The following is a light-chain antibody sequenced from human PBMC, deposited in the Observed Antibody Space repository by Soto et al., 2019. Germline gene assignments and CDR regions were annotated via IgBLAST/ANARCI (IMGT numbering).Light chain of an antibody. CDR3: QSYDSSLGVV. Sequence: QSVLTQPPSVSGAPGQRVTISCTRSSSNIGAGYDVHWYRQLPGTAPKLLIYGNSNRPSGVPDRFSGSKSGTSASLAITGLQAEDEADYYCQSYDSSLGVVFGGGTKLTVL. CDR1: SSNIGAGYD. J-gene: IGLJ2*01. V-gene: IGLV1-40*01. CDR2: GNS.